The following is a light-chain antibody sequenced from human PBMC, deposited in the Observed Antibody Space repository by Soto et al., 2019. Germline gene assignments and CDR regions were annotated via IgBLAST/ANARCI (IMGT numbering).Light chain of an antibody. CDR3: QQYNNWPPT. V-gene: IGKV3-15*01. J-gene: IGKJ2*01. Sequence: EMVMTQSPATLSVYPGERAIVSCRATQSLSSDLAWYQQRPGQAPRLLIFGASTRATGIPARFSGSGSGTEFTLTVSSLQSEDFAIYYCQQYNNWPPTFGQGTKLEIK. CDR2: GAS. CDR1: QSLSSD.